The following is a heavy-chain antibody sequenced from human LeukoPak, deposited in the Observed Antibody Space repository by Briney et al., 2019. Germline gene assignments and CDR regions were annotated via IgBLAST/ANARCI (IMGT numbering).Heavy chain of an antibody. Sequence: GGSLRLSCATSGFTFSSYAMSWVRQAPGKGLEWVSLISSSGGTTYYADSVKGRFTISRDNSKNTVYLQVNSLRAEDTAVYFCAKVPRPYRSGGSCYHFNYWGQGTLVTVSS. V-gene: IGHV3-23*01. CDR1: GFTFSSYA. CDR3: AKVPRPYRSGGSCYHFNY. D-gene: IGHD2-15*01. J-gene: IGHJ4*02. CDR2: ISSSGGTT.